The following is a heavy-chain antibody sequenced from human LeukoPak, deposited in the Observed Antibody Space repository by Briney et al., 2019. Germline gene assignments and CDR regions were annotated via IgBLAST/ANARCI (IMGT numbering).Heavy chain of an antibody. CDR3: ASRSTGYSSGWYDGDAFDI. CDR2: IIPIFGTA. D-gene: IGHD6-19*01. V-gene: IGHV1-69*05. J-gene: IGHJ3*02. CDR1: GGTFSSYA. Sequence: SVKVSCKXSGGTFSSYAISWVRQAPGQGLEGMGGIIPIFGTANYAQKFQGRVTITTDESTSTAYTELSSLRSEDTAVYYCASRSTGYSSGWYDGDAFDIWGQGTMVTVSS.